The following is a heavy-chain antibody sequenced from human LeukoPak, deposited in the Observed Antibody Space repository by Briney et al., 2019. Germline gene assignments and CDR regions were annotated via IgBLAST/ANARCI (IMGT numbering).Heavy chain of an antibody. Sequence: GESLKISCKGSGYSFTSHWIGWVRQMPGKGLEWMGIIYPGDSDTTYSPSFQGQVTISADKSVSTAYLQWSSLKASGTAMYYCARLTGSGTYYFDYWGQGTLVTVSS. J-gene: IGHJ4*02. V-gene: IGHV5-51*01. CDR2: IYPGDSDT. D-gene: IGHD6-19*01. CDR1: GYSFTSHW. CDR3: ARLTGSGTYYFDY.